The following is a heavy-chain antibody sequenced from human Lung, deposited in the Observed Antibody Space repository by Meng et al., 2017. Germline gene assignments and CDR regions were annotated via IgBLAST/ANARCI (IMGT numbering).Heavy chain of an antibody. J-gene: IGHJ4*02. CDR2: IYHSGST. D-gene: IGHD6-19*01. CDR3: ARRGLWLDPQNFDY. CDR1: GGSISSSNW. V-gene: IGHV4-4*02. Sequence: QVELQGTRTGQGKPSGALSFICAVSGGSISSSNWWSWVRQPPGEGLEWIGDIYHSGSTNYNPSLKSRVTISVDKSKNQFSLKLSSVTAADTAVYYCARRGLWLDPQNFDYWGQGTLVTASS.